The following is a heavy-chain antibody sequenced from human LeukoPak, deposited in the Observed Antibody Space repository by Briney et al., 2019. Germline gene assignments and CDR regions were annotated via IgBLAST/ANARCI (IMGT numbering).Heavy chain of an antibody. V-gene: IGHV4-39*01. Sequence: SETLSLTCTVSGGSISSSSNYWGWIRRPPGKGLEWIGSIYYSGRTDYNPSLKSRVTIAAGTSGNQFFLMLSSVTAADAAVYYCATRSGLCGSRCSYFDYWGQGALVTVSS. CDR1: GGSISSSSNY. CDR3: ATRSGLCGSRCSYFDY. CDR2: IYYSGRT. J-gene: IGHJ4*02. D-gene: IGHD2-21*01.